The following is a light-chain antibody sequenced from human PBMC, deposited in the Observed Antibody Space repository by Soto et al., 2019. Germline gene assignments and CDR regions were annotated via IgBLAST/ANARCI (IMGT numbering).Light chain of an antibody. V-gene: IGKV1-39*01. CDR1: QKIHNF. CDR3: QQSFGNPRT. CDR2: LAS. Sequence: DIQMTQSPSSLSASLGDRVTVTCRASQKIHNFVSWYQQKPGQAPKLLISLASTLENGVPSRFGGSGSGTDFTLTISSLQPEDFATYYCQQSFGNPRTFGGGTKVDIK. J-gene: IGKJ4*01.